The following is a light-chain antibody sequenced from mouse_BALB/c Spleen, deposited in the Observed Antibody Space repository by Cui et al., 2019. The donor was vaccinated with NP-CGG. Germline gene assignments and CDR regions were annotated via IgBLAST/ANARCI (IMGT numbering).Light chain of an antibody. J-gene: IGLJ1*01. CDR1: TGAVTTNNY. Sequence: QAVVTQESALTTSPGETVTLTCRSSTGAVTTNNYVNWVKEKTEHIFTGLIGGTNNRVPGVPARFSGSLIGDKAVLTITGAQTEDEAIYFCALWYSNHWVFGGGTKLTVL. CDR2: GTN. V-gene: IGLV1*01. CDR3: ALWYSNHWV.